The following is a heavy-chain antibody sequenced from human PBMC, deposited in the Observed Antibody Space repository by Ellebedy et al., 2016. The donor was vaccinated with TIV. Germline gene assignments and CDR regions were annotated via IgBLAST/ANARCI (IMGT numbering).Heavy chain of an antibody. CDR1: GYTFTGYY. CDR2: INPNSGGT. J-gene: IGHJ4*02. Sequence: ASVKVSXXASGYTFTGYYMHWVREAPGQGLEWMGWINPNSGGTNYAQKFQGRVTMTRDTSISTAYMELSRLRSDDTAVYYCASPPDRYSSSWYYFDYWGQGTLVTVSS. D-gene: IGHD6-13*01. CDR3: ASPPDRYSSSWYYFDY. V-gene: IGHV1-2*02.